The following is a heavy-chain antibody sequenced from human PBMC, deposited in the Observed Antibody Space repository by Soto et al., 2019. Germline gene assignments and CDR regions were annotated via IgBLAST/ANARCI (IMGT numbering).Heavy chain of an antibody. Sequence: SETLSLTCAVSGGSISSGGYSWSWIRQPPGKGLEWIGYMYHSGSTYYNPSLKSRVTISIDRSKNQFSLKLSSVTAADTAVYYCVRVPGPWGQGTLVIVS. J-gene: IGHJ5*02. CDR2: MYHSGST. CDR1: GGSISSGGYS. CDR3: VRVPGP. V-gene: IGHV4-30-2*01.